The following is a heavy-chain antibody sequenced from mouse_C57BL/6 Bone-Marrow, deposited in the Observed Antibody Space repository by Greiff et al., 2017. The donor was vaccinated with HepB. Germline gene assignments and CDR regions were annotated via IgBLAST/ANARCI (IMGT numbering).Heavy chain of an antibody. D-gene: IGHD1-1*01. V-gene: IGHV5-12*01. CDR3: ARDDYGSSYDY. CDR2: ISNGGGST. J-gene: IGHJ2*01. CDR1: GFTFSDYY. Sequence: EVKLVESGGGLVQPGGSLKLSCAASGFTFSDYYMYWVRQTPEKRLEWVAYISNGGGSTYYPDTVKGRFTISRDNAKNNLYLQMSHLKSEDTAMYYCARDDYGSSYDYWGQGTTLTVSS.